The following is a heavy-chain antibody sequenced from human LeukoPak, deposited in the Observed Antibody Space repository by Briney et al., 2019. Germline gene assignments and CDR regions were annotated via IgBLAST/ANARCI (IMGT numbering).Heavy chain of an antibody. J-gene: IGHJ4*02. CDR2: INQSGST. CDR1: GGSFSGYY. D-gene: IGHD6-6*01. Sequence: SETLSLTCAVYGGSFSGYYWSWIRQPPGKGLEWIGEINQSGSTNYNPSLKRRVTISVDPSKHQFSLKLSSVTAADTAVYYCARESADSSSAFDYWGQGTLVTVSS. CDR3: ARESADSSSAFDY. V-gene: IGHV4-34*01.